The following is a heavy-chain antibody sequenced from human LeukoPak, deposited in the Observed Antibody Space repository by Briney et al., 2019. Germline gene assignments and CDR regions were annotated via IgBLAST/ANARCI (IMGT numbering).Heavy chain of an antibody. CDR1: GFTFSDYY. CDR2: IRTNGDII. V-gene: IGHV3-11*04. CDR3: ASLPTYYYYYYGMDV. Sequence: GGSLRLSCRASGFTFSDYYMSWIRQAPGKGLEWVSSIRTNGDIISYADSVKGRFTISRDNSKNTLYLQMNSLRAEDTAVYYCASLPTYYYYYYGMDVWGQGTTVTVSS. J-gene: IGHJ6*02.